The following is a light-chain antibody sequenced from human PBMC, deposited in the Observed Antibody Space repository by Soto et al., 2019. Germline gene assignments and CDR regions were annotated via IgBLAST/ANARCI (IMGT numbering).Light chain of an antibody. V-gene: IGKV3-15*01. J-gene: IGKJ5*01. Sequence: IVLTQSPATLSLSPGERATLSCRASQSVSSNLAWYQQKPGQAPRLLIYGASTRATGLPARFSGSGSGTDFTLTISSLQSEDFAVYYCQQYNTWPPIPFGQGTLLEIK. CDR1: QSVSSN. CDR3: QQYNTWPPIP. CDR2: GAS.